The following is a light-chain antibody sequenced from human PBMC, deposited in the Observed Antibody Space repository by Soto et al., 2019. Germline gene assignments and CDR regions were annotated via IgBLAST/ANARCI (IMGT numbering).Light chain of an antibody. V-gene: IGLV2-23*01. Sequence: QSALAQPASVSGSPGQSITISCTGTSGFVGSFSLVSWYQQHPGKAPKVMISDGHRRPSSVPDRFSGSTSVYSASLTISGLLADDEADYYRCLYIGATTYVFGTGTKVTVL. CDR1: SGFVGSFSL. J-gene: IGLJ1*01. CDR3: CLYIGATTYV. CDR2: DGH.